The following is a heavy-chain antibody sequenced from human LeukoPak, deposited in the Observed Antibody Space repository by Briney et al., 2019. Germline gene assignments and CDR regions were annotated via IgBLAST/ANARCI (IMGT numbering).Heavy chain of an antibody. CDR2: ISYSGTT. V-gene: IGHV4-39*01. CDR1: GGSISSSSDY. J-gene: IGHJ4*02. D-gene: IGHD4-17*01. CDR3: AAQIYGDFADY. Sequence: SETLSLTCTVSGGSISSSSDYWGWIRQPPGKGLEYIGTISYSGTTYYNPSLKSRVTISLDSSKSQFSLKLTSVTAADTAVYYCAAQIYGDFADYWGQGTLVTVSS.